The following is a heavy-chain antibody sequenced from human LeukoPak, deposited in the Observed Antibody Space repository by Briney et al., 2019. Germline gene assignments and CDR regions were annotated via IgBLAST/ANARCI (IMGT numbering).Heavy chain of an antibody. CDR1: GGSISSSNYY. J-gene: IGHJ4*02. CDR2: IYYSGST. D-gene: IGHD1-1*01. CDR3: ARRTGGASFDY. V-gene: IGHV4-39*01. Sequence: SSETLSLTCFVSGGSISSSNYYWGWIRQPPGKGLEWIGGIYYSGSTYYNPSLKSRVTISVDTSKNQFSLKLSSVTAADTAVYYCARRTGGASFDYWGQGTLVTVSS.